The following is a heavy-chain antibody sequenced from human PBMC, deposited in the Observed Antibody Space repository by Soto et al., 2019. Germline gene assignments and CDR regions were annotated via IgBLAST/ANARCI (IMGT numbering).Heavy chain of an antibody. J-gene: IGHJ5*02. V-gene: IGHV3-73*01. CDR1: WFTFIGSA. CDR3: TRHPTMVRGVISPS. CDR2: IRSKANSYAT. Sequence: GGSLRLSCEASWFTFIGSAMHWVRQASGKGLEWVGRIRSKANSYATAYAASVKGRFTISRDDSKNTAYLQMNSLKTEDTAVYYCTRHPTMVRGVISPSWGQGTLVTVSS. D-gene: IGHD3-10*01.